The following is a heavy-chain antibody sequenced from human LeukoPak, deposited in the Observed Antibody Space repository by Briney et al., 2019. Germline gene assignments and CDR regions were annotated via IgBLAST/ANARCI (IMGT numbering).Heavy chain of an antibody. CDR3: ARAGTMVRGVITTYYYYMDV. CDR2: ISSSSSYI. J-gene: IGHJ6*03. CDR1: GFTFSSYS. Sequence: PGGSLRLSCAASGFTFSSYSMNWVRQAPGKGLEWVSSISSSSSYIYYADSVKGRFTISRDNAKNSLYLQMNSLRAEDTAVYYCARAGTMVRGVITTYYYYMDVWGKGTTVTISS. V-gene: IGHV3-21*04. D-gene: IGHD3-10*01.